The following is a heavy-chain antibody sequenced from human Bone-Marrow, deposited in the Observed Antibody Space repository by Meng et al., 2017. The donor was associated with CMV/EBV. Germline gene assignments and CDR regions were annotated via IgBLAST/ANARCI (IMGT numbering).Heavy chain of an antibody. CDR3: ARARLRKYQLLNEYFQH. D-gene: IGHD2-2*01. J-gene: IGHJ1*01. CDR1: GGSIRSYY. Sequence: SETLSLTCTVSGGSIRSYYWSWIRQPPGKGLEWIGYIYYSGSTNYNPSLKSRVTISVDTSKNQFSLKLSSVTAADTAVYYCARARLRKYQLLNEYFQHWGQGTLVTVSS. V-gene: IGHV4-59*12. CDR2: IYYSGST.